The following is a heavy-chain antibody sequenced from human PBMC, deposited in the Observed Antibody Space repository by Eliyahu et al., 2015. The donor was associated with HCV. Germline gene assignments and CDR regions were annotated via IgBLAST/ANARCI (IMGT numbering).Heavy chain of an antibody. Sequence: QAPGKGLEWVSYISSSGSTIYYADSVKGRFTISRDNAKNSLYLQMNSLRAEDTAVYYCARDIVRDFWSGYYYYYYGMDVWGQGTTVTVSS. CDR2: ISSSGSTI. CDR3: ARDIVRDFWSGYYYYYYGMDV. D-gene: IGHD3-3*01. J-gene: IGHJ6*02. V-gene: IGHV3-11*01.